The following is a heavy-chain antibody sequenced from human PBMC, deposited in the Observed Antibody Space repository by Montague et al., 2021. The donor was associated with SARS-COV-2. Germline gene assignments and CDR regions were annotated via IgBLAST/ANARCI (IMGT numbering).Heavy chain of an antibody. D-gene: IGHD5-12*01. CDR2: IYTSGTT. J-gene: IGHJ4*02. Sequence: TLSLTRTVSGGSISSGSYYWSWIQQPAGKGLEWIGRIYTSGTTDYSFSLKSRVTISVDTSKNQFSLKLTSVTAADTAVYYCARAHSGGWAHLDNWGQGSLVTVSS. CDR3: ARAHSGGWAHLDN. V-gene: IGHV4-61*02. CDR1: GGSISSGSYY.